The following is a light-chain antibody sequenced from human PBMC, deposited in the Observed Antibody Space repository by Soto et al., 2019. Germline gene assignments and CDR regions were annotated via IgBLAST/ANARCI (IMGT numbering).Light chain of an antibody. CDR3: SSFTSSVTYV. CDR1: SXDVGGHNS. CDR2: DVS. J-gene: IGLJ1*01. V-gene: IGLV2-14*01. Sequence: QSVLTQPASVSGSPGQSITISCTGTSXDVGGHNSVSWYRQYPGKAPKLMIYDVSNRPSGVSDRFSGSKSGNTASLPISGLQIEDEADYYCSSFTSSVTYVFRTGTKVPVL.